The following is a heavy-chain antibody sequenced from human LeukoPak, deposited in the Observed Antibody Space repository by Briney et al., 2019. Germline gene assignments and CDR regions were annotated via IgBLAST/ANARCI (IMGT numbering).Heavy chain of an antibody. D-gene: IGHD5-24*01. J-gene: IGHJ4*02. CDR3: ARDLVDGLQGYFDY. CDR2: IYTSGST. Sequence: SQTLSLTCTVSGGSISSGSYYWSWIRQPAGKGLEWIGRIYTSGSTNYNPSLKSQVTISVDTSKNQFSLKLSSVTAADTAVYYCARDLVDGLQGYFDYWGQGTLVTVSS. CDR1: GGSISSGSYY. V-gene: IGHV4-61*02.